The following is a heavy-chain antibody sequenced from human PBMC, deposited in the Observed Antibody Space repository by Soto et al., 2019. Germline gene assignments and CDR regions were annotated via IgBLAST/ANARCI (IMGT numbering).Heavy chain of an antibody. J-gene: IGHJ4*02. CDR1: GGSISSGGYY. V-gene: IGHV4-31*03. CDR3: ARVLDYSNYPWYFDY. Sequence: QVQLQESGPGLVKPSQTLSLTCTVSGGSISSGGYYWSWIRQHPGKGLEWIGYIYYSGSTYYNPSLKSRVTISVDTSKNQFSLKLSSVTAADTAMYYCARVLDYSNYPWYFDYWGQGTLVTVSS. CDR2: IYYSGST. D-gene: IGHD4-4*01.